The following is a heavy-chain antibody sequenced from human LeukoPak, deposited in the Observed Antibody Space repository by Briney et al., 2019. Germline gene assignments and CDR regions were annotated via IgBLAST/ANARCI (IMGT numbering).Heavy chain of an antibody. CDR3: ALIPYCTTITCYYFDY. CDR2: IYYSGST. Sequence: IYYSGSTYYNPSLKSRVTISVDTSKNQFSLKLSSVTAADTAVYYCALIPYCTTITCYYFDYWGQGTLVTVSS. D-gene: IGHD2-8*01. J-gene: IGHJ4*02. V-gene: IGHV4-39*07.